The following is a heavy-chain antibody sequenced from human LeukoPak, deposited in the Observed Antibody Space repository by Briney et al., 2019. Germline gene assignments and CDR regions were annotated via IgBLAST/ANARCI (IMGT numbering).Heavy chain of an antibody. CDR3: ATVLHTSLSTWAAFDI. J-gene: IGHJ3*02. CDR2: LSASGGGT. CDR1: GLTFSNFA. Sequence: GGSLRLSCAASGLTFSNFAMTWVRQTPGKGLEWVSALSASGGGTFYAPSVKGRFTISRDNSKNTVSVQMNSLRAEDTALYYCATVLHTSLSTWAAFDIWGQGTMVTVSS. D-gene: IGHD1-1*01. V-gene: IGHV3-23*01.